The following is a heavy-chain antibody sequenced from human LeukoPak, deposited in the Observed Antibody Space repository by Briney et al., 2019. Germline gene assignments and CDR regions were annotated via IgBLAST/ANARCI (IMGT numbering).Heavy chain of an antibody. V-gene: IGHV4-59*12. CDR2: IYYSGST. CDR3: AREKSGSYREFDY. CDR1: GGSISNYY. D-gene: IGHD1-26*01. Sequence: SETLSLTCTVSGGSISNYYWSWIRQPPGKGLEWIGYIYYSGSTNYNASLKSRVSMSVDTSKNQYSLKLSSVTAADTAVFYCAREKSGSYREFDYWGQGTLVTVSS. J-gene: IGHJ4*02.